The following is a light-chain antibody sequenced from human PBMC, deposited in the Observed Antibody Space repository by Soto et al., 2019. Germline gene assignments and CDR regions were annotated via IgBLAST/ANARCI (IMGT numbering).Light chain of an antibody. CDR3: QHYNSYSEA. Sequence: DIQMTQSPSTLSGSVGDRVTITCRASQTISSWLAWYQQKPGKAPKLLIYKASTLKSGVPSRFSGSGSGTELTITISSLQPDDFETYYGQHYNSYSEAFGQGTKVDIK. CDR1: QTISSW. V-gene: IGKV1-5*03. J-gene: IGKJ1*01. CDR2: KAS.